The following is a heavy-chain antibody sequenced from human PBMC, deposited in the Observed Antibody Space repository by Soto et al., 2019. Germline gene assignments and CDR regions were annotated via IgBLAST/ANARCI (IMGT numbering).Heavy chain of an antibody. CDR2: IKQDGSEK. D-gene: IGHD2-8*01. V-gene: IGHV3-7*01. CDR3: ARQGSNGAYYYYGMDV. CDR1: GSTFSSYW. Sequence: GGSLRLSCAASGSTFSSYWMSWVRQAPGKGLEWVANIKQDGSEKYYVDSVKGRFTISRDNAKNSLYLQMNSLRAEDTAVYYCARQGSNGAYYYYGMDVWGQGTPVTVSS. J-gene: IGHJ6*02.